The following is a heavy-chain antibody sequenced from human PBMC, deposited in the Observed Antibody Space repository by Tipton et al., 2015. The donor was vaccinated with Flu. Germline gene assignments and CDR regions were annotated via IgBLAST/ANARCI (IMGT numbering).Heavy chain of an antibody. Sequence: QLVQSGAEVKKPGASVKVSCKASGYIFTTYGINWVRQAPGQGLEWMGWISAYDGKTNYAQKFQGRVTMTTETSTRTAYMELRSLGSADAAVYYCAGVRGELASFHFYGMDVWGQGSTVSVSS. CDR1: GYIFTTYG. CDR2: ISAYDGKT. D-gene: IGHD1-7*01. CDR3: AGVRGELASFHFYGMDV. J-gene: IGHJ6*02. V-gene: IGHV1-18*01.